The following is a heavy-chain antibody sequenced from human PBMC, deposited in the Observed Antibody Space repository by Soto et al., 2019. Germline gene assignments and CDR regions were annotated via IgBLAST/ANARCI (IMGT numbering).Heavy chain of an antibody. D-gene: IGHD2-2*01. V-gene: IGHV3-21*04. CDR2: VSKSDYT. J-gene: IGHJ4*02. CDR1: GFPFNNYG. CDR3: AREDSIIIPAVSDF. Sequence: GGSLRLSCVVYGFPFNNYGINWVRQAPGKVLEWVSTVSKSDYTYYSDLVKGRFTISRDNAKNTVSLQMNTLRAEDTAVYFCAREDSIIIPAVSDFWGQGTLVNVSS.